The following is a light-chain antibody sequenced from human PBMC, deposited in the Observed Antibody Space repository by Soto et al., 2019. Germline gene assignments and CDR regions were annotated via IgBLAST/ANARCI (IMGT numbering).Light chain of an antibody. J-gene: IGKJ4*01. V-gene: IGKV1-9*01. CDR3: QQYSAHPLP. CDR2: EKS. Sequence: DIQLTQSPSVLSASVGDRVSISCPASQDIAHNLNWYQQKPGRAPKLLIFEKSTLLYGVPSRFSGSGSGTEFTLTTSSLQPEDFATYFCQQYSAHPLPFGGGTRVEIK. CDR1: QDIAHN.